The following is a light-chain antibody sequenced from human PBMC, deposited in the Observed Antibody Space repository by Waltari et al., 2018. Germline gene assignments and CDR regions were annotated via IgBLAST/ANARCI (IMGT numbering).Light chain of an antibody. V-gene: IGLV1-44*01. J-gene: IGLJ1*01. CDR3: AAWDDSLNGYV. Sequence: QSVLTQPPSASGAPGQRVTISCSGSSSNIGSNTVNWYQQLPETAPKPLIYSNKPRPHGVPDRSSAAKSGTPASRAISGLQSEDEADYYCAAWDDSLNGYVFGTGTKVSVL. CDR1: SSNIGSNT. CDR2: SNK.